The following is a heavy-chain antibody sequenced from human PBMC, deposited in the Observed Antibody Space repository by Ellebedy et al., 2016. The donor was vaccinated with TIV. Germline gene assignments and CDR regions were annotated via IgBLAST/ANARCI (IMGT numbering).Heavy chain of an antibody. CDR2: IDPSDSYT. V-gene: IGHV5-10-1*04. Sequence: GESLKISXKGSGYSFTSYWISWVRQMPGKGLEWMGRIDPSDSYTNYSPSFQGQVTISADKSISTAYLQWSSLKASDTAMYYCARQGRGYSSSPTHWGQGTLVTVSS. J-gene: IGHJ4*02. CDR1: GYSFTSYW. CDR3: ARQGRGYSSSPTH. D-gene: IGHD6-13*01.